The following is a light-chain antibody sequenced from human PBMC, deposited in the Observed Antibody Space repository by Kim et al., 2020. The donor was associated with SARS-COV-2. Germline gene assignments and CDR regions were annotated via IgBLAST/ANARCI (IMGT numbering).Light chain of an antibody. V-gene: IGKV3-11*01. Sequence: SLSAGESATLSCRASQSVSSYLAWYQQKPGQAPRLLIYDASNRATGIPARFSGSGSGTDFTLTISSLEPEDFAVYYCQQRSNWWTFGQGTKVEIK. CDR2: DAS. J-gene: IGKJ1*01. CDR3: QQRSNWWT. CDR1: QSVSSY.